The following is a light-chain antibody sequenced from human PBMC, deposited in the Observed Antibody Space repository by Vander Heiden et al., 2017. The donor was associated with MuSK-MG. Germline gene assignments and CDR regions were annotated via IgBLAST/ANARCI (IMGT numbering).Light chain of an antibody. CDR3: QQSYRPPFT. J-gene: IGKJ4*01. CDR1: QSINNH. CDR2: AAS. V-gene: IGKV1-39*01. Sequence: LQMTQSASSLSASVGDRVTISCRASQSINNHLNWYQHKSGKAPRLLIYAASRLQSGVPSRFSGGRSGTDFTLTISGLQPEDFAIYYCQQSYRPPFTFGGGTKVEI.